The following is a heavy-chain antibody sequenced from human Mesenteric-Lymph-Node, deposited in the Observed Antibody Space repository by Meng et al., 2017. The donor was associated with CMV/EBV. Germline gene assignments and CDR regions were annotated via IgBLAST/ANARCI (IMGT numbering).Heavy chain of an antibody. CDR1: GYTFTGYY. V-gene: IGHV1-2*02. Sequence: ASVKVSCKASGYTFTGYYMHWVRQAPGQGLEWMGWINPNSGGTNYAQKFQGRVTLTKDTSTSTAYMELRSLRSDDTAVYYCARGVTSGYPDNAFDIWGQGTMVTVSS. J-gene: IGHJ3*02. CDR3: ARGVTSGYPDNAFDI. CDR2: INPNSGGT. D-gene: IGHD3-22*01.